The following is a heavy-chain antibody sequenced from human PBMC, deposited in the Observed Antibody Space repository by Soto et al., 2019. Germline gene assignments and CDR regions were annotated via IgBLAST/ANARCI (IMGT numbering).Heavy chain of an antibody. D-gene: IGHD3-22*01. J-gene: IGHJ4*02. CDR2: ISGSGGST. Sequence: GGSLRLSCAASGFTFSSYAMSWVRQAPGKWLEWVSAISGSGGSTYYADSVKGRFTISRDNSKNTLYLQMNSLRAEDTAVYYCAKALWRDYYDSSGYPRYWGQGXLVTVYS. CDR1: GFTFSSYA. V-gene: IGHV3-23*01. CDR3: AKALWRDYYDSSGYPRY.